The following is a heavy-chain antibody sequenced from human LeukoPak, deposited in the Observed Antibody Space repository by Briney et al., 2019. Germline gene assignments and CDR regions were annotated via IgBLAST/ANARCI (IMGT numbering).Heavy chain of an antibody. CDR2: INAGDGNT. Sequence: GAAVKVSCKASGYTFTTYAIHWVRQAPGQRLEWMGWINAGDGNTKYSQKFQGRVTITRDTSARTAYMELRSLRSEDTAVYYCARDSTVTEKWFDPWGQGTLVTVSS. J-gene: IGHJ5*02. CDR1: GYTFTTYA. V-gene: IGHV1-3*01. D-gene: IGHD4-17*01. CDR3: ARDSTVTEKWFDP.